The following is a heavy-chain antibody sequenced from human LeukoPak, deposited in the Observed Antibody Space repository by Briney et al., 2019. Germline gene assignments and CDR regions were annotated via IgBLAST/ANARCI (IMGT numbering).Heavy chain of an antibody. CDR3: ARDAALAVAGPLQYFQH. CDR2: ISTYNGNT. J-gene: IGHJ1*01. D-gene: IGHD6-19*01. Sequence: GASVKVSCTASGYTFISYGVSWVRQAPGQGLEWMGWISTYNGNTNYAQKLQGRVTMTTDTFTSTAYMELRSLRSDDTAVYYCARDAALAVAGPLQYFQHWGQGTLVTVSS. CDR1: GYTFISYG. V-gene: IGHV1-18*01.